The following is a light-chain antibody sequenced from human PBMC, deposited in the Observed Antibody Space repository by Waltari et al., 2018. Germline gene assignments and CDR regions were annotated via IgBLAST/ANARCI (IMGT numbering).Light chain of an antibody. V-gene: IGLV2-8*01. CDR3: SSYAGNPV. CDR1: SSDFGGYNY. Sequence: QSALTQPPSASGSPGQSVTISCTGTSSDFGGYNYVSWYQHHPGKAPKVILYDGTKRPSGVPDRFSASRCGNTASLTVSGLQAEDEADYYCSSYAGNPVFGGGTKLTVL. J-gene: IGLJ3*02. CDR2: DGT.